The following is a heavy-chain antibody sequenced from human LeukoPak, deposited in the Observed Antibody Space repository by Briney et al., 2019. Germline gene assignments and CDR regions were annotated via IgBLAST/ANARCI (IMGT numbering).Heavy chain of an antibody. CDR1: GFTVSNNY. J-gene: IGHJ5*02. D-gene: IGHD6-13*01. Sequence: GGSLRLSCAASGFTVSNNYMSWVRQAPGKGLEWVSLIYSGGSTNYADSVKGRFTISRDNSKNTLYLQMNSLRVEDTAVYYCARDIAAAEWFDPWGQGTLVTVSS. CDR2: IYSGGST. V-gene: IGHV3-66*01. CDR3: ARDIAAAEWFDP.